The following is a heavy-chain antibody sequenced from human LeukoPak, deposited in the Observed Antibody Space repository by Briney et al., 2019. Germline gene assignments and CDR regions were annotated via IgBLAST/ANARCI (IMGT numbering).Heavy chain of an antibody. CDR1: GFTFSGYS. CDR2: ISSSSSYI. J-gene: IGHJ6*03. CDR3: AKDGRITMVRGVKYYYYYYMDV. D-gene: IGHD3-10*01. V-gene: IGHV3-21*01. Sequence: GGSLRLSCAASGFTFSGYSMNWVRQAPGKGLEWVSSISSSSSYIYYADSVKGRFTISRDNAKNSLYLQMNSLRAEDTAVYYCAKDGRITMVRGVKYYYYYYMDVWGKGTTVTISS.